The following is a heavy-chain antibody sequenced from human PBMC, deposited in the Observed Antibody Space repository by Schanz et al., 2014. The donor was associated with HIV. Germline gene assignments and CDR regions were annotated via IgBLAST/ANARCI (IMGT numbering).Heavy chain of an antibody. CDR1: GFTFKNYA. J-gene: IGHJ4*02. V-gene: IGHV3-23*01. CDR2: ISASGATT. CDR3: AKRSGRSFGYFDS. Sequence: EVQLLESGGGLVQPGGSLRLSCAASGFTFKNYAMSWVRQPPGKGLEWVSTISASGATTFYADSVKGRFTMSRDNSKNTLSLQMDSLRVDDTAIYYCAKRSGRSFGYFDSWGQGLLVTVSS. D-gene: IGHD2-15*01.